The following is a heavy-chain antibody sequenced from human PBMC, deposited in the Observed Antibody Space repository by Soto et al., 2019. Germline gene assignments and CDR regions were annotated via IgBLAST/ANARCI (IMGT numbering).Heavy chain of an antibody. V-gene: IGHV3-23*01. J-gene: IGHJ4*02. D-gene: IGHD1-26*01. CDR1: GFTFSSYA. CDR2: ISGSGGST. CDR3: ARRGSGSYYDY. Sequence: VQLLESGGGLVQPGGSLRLSCAASGFTFSSYAMRWVRQAPVKGLEWVSAISGSGGSTHYADSVKGRFTISRDNSKNTLYLQMNSLRAEDPAVYYCARRGSGSYYDYWVQGTLVTVSS.